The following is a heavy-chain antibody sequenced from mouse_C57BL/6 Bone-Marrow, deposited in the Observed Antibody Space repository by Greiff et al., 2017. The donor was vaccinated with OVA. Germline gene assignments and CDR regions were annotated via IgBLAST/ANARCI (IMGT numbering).Heavy chain of an antibody. CDR3: AREANWDPRYFDY. J-gene: IGHJ2*01. D-gene: IGHD4-1*01. Sequence: EVKLLESGPGLVKPSQSLSLTCSVTGYSITSGYYWNWIRQFPGNKLEWMGYISYDGSNNYNPSLKNRISITRDTSKNQFFLKLSSVTTEDTATYYCAREANWDPRYFDYWGQGTTLTVSS. CDR1: GYSITSGYY. CDR2: ISYDGSN. V-gene: IGHV3-6*01.